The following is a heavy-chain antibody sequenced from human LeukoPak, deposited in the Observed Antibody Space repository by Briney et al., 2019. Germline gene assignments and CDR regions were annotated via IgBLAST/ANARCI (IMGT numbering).Heavy chain of an antibody. CDR2: VSGDGQRT. CDR1: GFTFNNYA. J-gene: IGHJ4*02. D-gene: IGHD1-14*01. Sequence: QAGGSLRLSCAGSGFTFNNYAMNWVRQAPGKGLQWVAAVSGDGQRTFYADSVKGRFTIFRDNSMNTLSLQMNSLRADDTALYYCAKEQDNLLLLSHFDAWGQGTLVTVSA. V-gene: IGHV3-23*01. CDR3: AKEQDNLLLLSHFDA.